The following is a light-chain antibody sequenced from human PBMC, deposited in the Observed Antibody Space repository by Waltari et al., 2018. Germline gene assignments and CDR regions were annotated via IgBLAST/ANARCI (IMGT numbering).Light chain of an antibody. V-gene: IGKV1-6*01. CDR1: QGIRND. CDR3: LQDYNYPRT. Sequence: AIQMTQSPSSLSASVGDRVTITCRASQGIRNDLAWYQQKPGKAPRLLIYGASSLESGVPSRFSCSGSGTDFTLTINSLQPEDFATYYCLQDYNYPRTFGQGTKLEI. CDR2: GAS. J-gene: IGKJ2*02.